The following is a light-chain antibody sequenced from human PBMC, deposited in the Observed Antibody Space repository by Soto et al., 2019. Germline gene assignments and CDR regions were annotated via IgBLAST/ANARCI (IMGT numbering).Light chain of an antibody. V-gene: IGKV1-27*01. CDR1: QGISNY. CDR3: QKYNSAPLT. CDR2: AAS. Sequence: DIQMTQSPSSLSASVGDRVTITCRASQGISNYLAWYQQKPGKVPKLLIYAASTLQSGVPSRFSGSGSGTDXXXXXXXXQPEDVATYYFQKYNSAPLTFGGGTKVEIK. J-gene: IGKJ4*01.